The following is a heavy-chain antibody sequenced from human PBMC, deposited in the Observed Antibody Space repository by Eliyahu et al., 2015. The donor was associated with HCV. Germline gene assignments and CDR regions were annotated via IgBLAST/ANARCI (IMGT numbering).Heavy chain of an antibody. CDR2: ISSSSSYI. D-gene: IGHD6-6*01. Sequence: FSSYSMNWVRQAPGKGLEWVSSISSSSSYIYYADSVKGRFTISRDNAKNSLYLQMNSLRAEDTAVYYCARAVTWEYSSSSHPFDYWGQGTLVTVSS. CDR3: ARAVTWEYSSSSHPFDY. J-gene: IGHJ4*02. CDR1: FSSYS. V-gene: IGHV3-21*01.